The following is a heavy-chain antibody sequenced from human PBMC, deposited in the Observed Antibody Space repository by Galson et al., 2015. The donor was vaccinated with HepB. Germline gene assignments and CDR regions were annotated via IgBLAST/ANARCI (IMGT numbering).Heavy chain of an antibody. CDR3: ARDMEYYDSSGYYYIDYYYGMDV. V-gene: IGHV7-4-1*02. J-gene: IGHJ6*02. CDR2: INTNTGNP. Sequence: SVKVSCKASGYTFTSYAMNWVRQAPGQGLEWMGWINTNTGNPTYAQGFTGRFVFSLDTSVSTAYLQISSLKAEDTAVYYCARDMEYYDSSGYYYIDYYYGMDVWGQGTTVTVSS. D-gene: IGHD3-22*01. CDR1: GYTFTSYA.